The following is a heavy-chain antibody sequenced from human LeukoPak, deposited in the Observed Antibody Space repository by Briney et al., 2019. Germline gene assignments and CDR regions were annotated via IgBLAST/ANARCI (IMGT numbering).Heavy chain of an antibody. Sequence: PGGSLRVSCAASGFTFSSYSMNWVRQAPGKGLEWLSSITSSSRYIWYADSVKGRFTISRANAKNSVYLQMDSLRADDTAVYFCARGGDSSTWDFAYWGQGTLVTVSS. D-gene: IGHD6-13*01. CDR1: GFTFSSYS. J-gene: IGHJ4*02. CDR2: ITSSSRYI. CDR3: ARGGDSSTWDFAY. V-gene: IGHV3-21*01.